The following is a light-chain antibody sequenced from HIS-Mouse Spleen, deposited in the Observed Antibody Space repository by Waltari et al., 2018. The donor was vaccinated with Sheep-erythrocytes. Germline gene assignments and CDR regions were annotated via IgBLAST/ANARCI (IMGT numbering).Light chain of an antibody. V-gene: IGKV1D-13*01. Sequence: ALQSTQSHSSPSAAVGDRATITCRPSQGISSALALYQQNPGQAPKLLIYDASSLESGVPSRFSGSRSGTDVTLTISSLQPEDFATYYCQPFNNYPRTFGQRTKVEIK. CDR3: QPFNNYPRT. J-gene: IGKJ1*01. CDR1: QGISSA. CDR2: DAS.